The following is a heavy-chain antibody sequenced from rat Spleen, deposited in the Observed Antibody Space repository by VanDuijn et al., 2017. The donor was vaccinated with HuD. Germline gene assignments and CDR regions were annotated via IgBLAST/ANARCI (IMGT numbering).Heavy chain of an antibody. CDR3: ARQRGDYFDY. CDR2: ISTIGDNT. J-gene: IGHJ2*01. Sequence: EVQLVESGGGLVQPGRSMKLSCAASGFTFSNYYVAWVRQAPTKGLEWVASISTIGDNTYYRDSVKGRFTISRDNAKSTLYLQMDSLRSADTATYYCARQRGDYFDYWGQGVMVTVSS. V-gene: IGHV5-25*01. CDR1: GFTFSNYY.